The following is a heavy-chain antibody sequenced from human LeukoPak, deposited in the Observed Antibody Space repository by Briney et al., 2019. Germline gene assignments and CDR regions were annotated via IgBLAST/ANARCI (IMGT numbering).Heavy chain of an antibody. J-gene: IGHJ3*02. CDR1: GFTFSSYS. CDR3: ARAKRNGFDI. CDR2: ISSSSSTI. Sequence: GGSLRLSCAASGFTFSSYSMNWVRQAPGKWLEWVSYISSSSSTIYYADSVKGRFTISRDNAMNSVYLQVNSLRAEDTAVYYCARAKRNGFDIWGQGTMVTVSS. V-gene: IGHV3-48*01.